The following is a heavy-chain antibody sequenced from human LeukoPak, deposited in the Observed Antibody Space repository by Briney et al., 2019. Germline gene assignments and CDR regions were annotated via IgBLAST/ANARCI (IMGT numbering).Heavy chain of an antibody. CDR1: GYSFTNYW. Sequence: GESLKISCRGSGYSFTNYWIGWVRQMPGKGLEWMGIIYPGDSDTRYSPSFQGQVTISADKSISTAYLQWSSLKASDTAMYYCARGGRYSYGSSEHWGQGALVTVSS. CDR3: ARGGRYSYGSSEH. V-gene: IGHV5-51*01. D-gene: IGHD5-18*01. J-gene: IGHJ1*01. CDR2: IYPGDSDT.